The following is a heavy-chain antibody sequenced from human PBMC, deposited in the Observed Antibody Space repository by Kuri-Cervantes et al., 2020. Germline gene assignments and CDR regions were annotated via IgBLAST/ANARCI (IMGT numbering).Heavy chain of an antibody. V-gene: IGHV4-34*01. J-gene: IGHJ6*04. CDR3: ARGGAFYFWLDV. CDR2: INHRRST. CDR1: GGSFSGYY. D-gene: IGHD2/OR15-2a*01. Sequence: ESLKISCAVFGGSFSGYYRSWIRQPPGKGLEWIGEINHRRSTNYNPSLKSRVTISVDTSKNQFSLKLTSVTAADTAVYYCARGGAFYFWLDVWGKGTTVTVSS.